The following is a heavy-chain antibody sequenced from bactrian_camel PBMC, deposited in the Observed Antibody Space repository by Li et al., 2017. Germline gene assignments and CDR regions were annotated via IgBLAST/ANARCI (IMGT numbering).Heavy chain of an antibody. V-gene: IGHV3S31*01. CDR1: GFTFSSYG. J-gene: IGHJ4*01. CDR2: IDSRGGRT. Sequence: VQLVESGGGLVQPGGSLTLSCAASGFTFSSYGMTWVRQAPGKGLEWVSAIDSRGGRTYYSNSVKGRFAISRDNAKSTLYLQMNSVQPEDTARYYCAAAIIMKYYNEYDFGIEYIYWGQGTQVTVS. D-gene: IGHD4*01. CDR3: AAAIIMKYYNEYDFGIEYIY.